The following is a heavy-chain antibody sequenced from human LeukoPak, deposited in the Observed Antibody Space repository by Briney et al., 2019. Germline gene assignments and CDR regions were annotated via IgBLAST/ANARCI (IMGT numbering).Heavy chain of an antibody. D-gene: IGHD6-13*01. CDR1: GFTFSSYW. CDR3: ARPIATGIDPFDC. J-gene: IGHJ4*02. CDR2: IKQDGSEK. Sequence: GGSLRLSCAASGFTFSSYWMSWVRQAPGKGLEWVADIKQDGSEKHSKNSLSLQMSSLRVEDTAVYYCARPIATGIDPFDCWGQGTLVAVST. V-gene: IGHV3-7*01.